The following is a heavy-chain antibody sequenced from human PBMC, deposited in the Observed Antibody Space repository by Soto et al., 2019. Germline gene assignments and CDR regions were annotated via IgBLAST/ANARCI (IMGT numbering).Heavy chain of an antibody. J-gene: IGHJ5*02. CDR1: GGTFSSYA. Sequence: SVKVSCKASGGTFSSYASSWVRQAPGQGLEWMGGIIPIFGTANYAQKFQGRVTITADESTSTAYMELSSLRSEDTAVYYCARGEDCSGGSCYSGWFDPWGQGTLVTVSS. D-gene: IGHD2-15*01. CDR3: ARGEDCSGGSCYSGWFDP. V-gene: IGHV1-69*13. CDR2: IIPIFGTA.